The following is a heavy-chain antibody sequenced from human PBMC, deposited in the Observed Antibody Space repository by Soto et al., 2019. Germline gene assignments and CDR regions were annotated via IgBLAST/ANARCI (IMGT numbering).Heavy chain of an antibody. D-gene: IGHD1-20*01. CDR2: ISSSSSYI. CDR1: GFTFSSYS. J-gene: IGHJ6*02. V-gene: IGHV3-21*01. CDR3: ARDRSPYNWTVYYDGMDV. Sequence: EVQLVESGGGLVKPGGSLRLSCAASGFTFSSYSMNWVRQAPGKGLEWVSSISSSSSYIYYADSVKGRFTLSRDNAKNSLYLQMTRLRAEDTAVYYCARDRSPYNWTVYYDGMDVWGQGTTVTVSS.